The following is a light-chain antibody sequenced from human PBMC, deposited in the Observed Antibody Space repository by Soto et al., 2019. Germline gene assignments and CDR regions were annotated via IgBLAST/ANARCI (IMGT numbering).Light chain of an antibody. CDR1: RSVNRRY. CDR2: GAS. CDR3: QQYGSTPLT. Sequence: EIVLTQSPCTLSFSPLERSTLSCRASRSVNRRYFGWYQQKPGRAPRLLIYGASSRATGIPERFSGSGSETDFIFTISRVEPEDFAVYFCQQYGSTPLTFGGGTKVDIK. V-gene: IGKV3-20*01. J-gene: IGKJ4*01.